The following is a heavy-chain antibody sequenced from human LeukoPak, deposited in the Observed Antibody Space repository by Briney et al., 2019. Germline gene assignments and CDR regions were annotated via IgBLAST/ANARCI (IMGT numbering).Heavy chain of an antibody. D-gene: IGHD4-17*01. CDR1: GGSISSGSYD. V-gene: IGHV4-61*02. CDR2: IYTSGST. J-gene: IGHJ4*02. CDR3: VRRKNDYGDSDYFDS. Sequence: PSETLSLTCNVSGGSISSGSYDWSWIRQPAGKGLEWIGRIYTSGSTNYNPSLKSRVTISVDTFKNQFSLKLSSVTAADTAVYYCVRRKNDYGDSDYFDSWGQGTLVTVSS.